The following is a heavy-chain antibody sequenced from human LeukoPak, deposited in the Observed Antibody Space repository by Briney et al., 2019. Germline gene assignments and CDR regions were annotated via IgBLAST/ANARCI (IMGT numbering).Heavy chain of an antibody. CDR3: ARVAVAGPYDAFDI. D-gene: IGHD6-19*01. J-gene: IGHJ3*02. Sequence: SETPSLTCTVSGGSISSYYWSWIRRPPGKGLEWIGYIYYSGSTNYNPSLKSRVTISVDTSKNQFSLKLSSVTAADTAVYYCARVAVAGPYDAFDIWGQGTMVTVSS. CDR2: IYYSGST. V-gene: IGHV4-59*01. CDR1: GGSISSYY.